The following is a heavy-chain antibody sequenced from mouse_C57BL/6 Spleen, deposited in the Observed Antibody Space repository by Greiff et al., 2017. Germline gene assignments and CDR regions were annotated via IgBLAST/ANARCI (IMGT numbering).Heavy chain of an antibody. Sequence: QVQLQQSGAELVRPGASVTLSCKASGYTFTDYEMHWVKQTPVHGLEWIGAIDPETGGTAYNQKFKGKAILTADKSSSTAYMELRSLTSEDSAVYYCTAYGYDEGFAYWGQGTLVTVSA. CDR3: TAYGYDEGFAY. CDR1: GYTFTDYE. D-gene: IGHD2-2*01. J-gene: IGHJ3*01. V-gene: IGHV1-15*01. CDR2: IDPETGGT.